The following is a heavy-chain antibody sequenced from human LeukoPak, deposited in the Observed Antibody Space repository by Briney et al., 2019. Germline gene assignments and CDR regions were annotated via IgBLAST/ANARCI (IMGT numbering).Heavy chain of an antibody. V-gene: IGHV3-48*04. J-gene: IGHJ3*02. CDR2: ISSSSSTI. Sequence: GSLRLSCAASGFTFSSYSMNWVRQAPGKGLEWVSYISSSSSTIYYADSVKGRFTISRDNAKNSLYLQMNSLRAEDTAVYYCARTTVTTRADAFDIWGQGTMVTVSS. CDR3: ARTTVTTRADAFDI. D-gene: IGHD4-17*01. CDR1: GFTFSSYS.